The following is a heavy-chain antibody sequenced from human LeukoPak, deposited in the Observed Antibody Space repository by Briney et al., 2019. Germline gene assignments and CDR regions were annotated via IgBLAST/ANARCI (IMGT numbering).Heavy chain of an antibody. CDR3: ARGHSSNLDGQDRTNDY. CDR1: GGSFSGYY. D-gene: IGHD6-13*01. J-gene: IGHJ4*02. Sequence: SETLSLTCAVYGGSFSGYYWSWIRQPPGKGLEWIGEINHSGSTNYNPSLKSRVTISVDTSKDQFSLKLSSVTAADTAVYYCARGHSSNLDGQDRTNDYWGQGTLVTVSS. V-gene: IGHV4-34*01. CDR2: INHSGST.